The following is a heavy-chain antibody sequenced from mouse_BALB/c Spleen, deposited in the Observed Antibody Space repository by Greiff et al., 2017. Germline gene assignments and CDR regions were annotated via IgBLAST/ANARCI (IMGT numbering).Heavy chain of an antibody. Sequence: DVQLVESGGDLVKPGGSLKLSCAASGFTFSSYGMSWVRQTPDKRLEWVATISSGGSYTYYPDSVKGRFTISRDNAKNTLYLQMSSLKSEDTAMYYCARQEGYYGQPYYFDYWGQGTTLTVSS. D-gene: IGHD2-1*01. CDR2: ISSGGSYT. V-gene: IGHV5-6*01. CDR3: ARQEGYYGQPYYFDY. CDR1: GFTFSSYG. J-gene: IGHJ2*01.